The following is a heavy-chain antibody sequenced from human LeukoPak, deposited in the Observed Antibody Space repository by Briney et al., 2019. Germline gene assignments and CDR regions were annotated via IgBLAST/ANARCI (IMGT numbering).Heavy chain of an antibody. Sequence: MSSETLSLTCTVSGGSISGYFWSWIRQPAGKGLEWIGRIYSSGSNNYNPSLKSRVTKSLDTSKNHLSLNLSSVTAADTAVYYCAREPTSGREPTSGRPLDYWGQGTLVTVSS. D-gene: IGHD5-12*01. CDR1: GGSISGYF. V-gene: IGHV4-4*07. CDR3: AREPTSGREPTSGRPLDY. J-gene: IGHJ4*02. CDR2: IYSSGSN.